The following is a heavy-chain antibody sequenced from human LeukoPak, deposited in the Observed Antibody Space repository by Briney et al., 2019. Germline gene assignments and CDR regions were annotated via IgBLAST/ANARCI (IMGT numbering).Heavy chain of an antibody. CDR1: GFTFSSYG. D-gene: IGHD2-2*01. J-gene: IGHJ4*02. CDR2: ISYDGSNK. CDR3: AKMESTYYFDY. V-gene: IGHV3-30*18. Sequence: GGSLRLSCAASGFTFSSYGMHWVRRAPGKGLEWVAVISYDGSNKYYADSVKGRFTISRDNSKNTLYLQMNSLRAEDTAVYYCAKMESTYYFDYWGQGTLVTVSS.